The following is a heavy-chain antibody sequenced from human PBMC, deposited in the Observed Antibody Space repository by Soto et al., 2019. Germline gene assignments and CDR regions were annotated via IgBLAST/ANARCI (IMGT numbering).Heavy chain of an antibody. CDR3: ERDRQWLDWAFWFDP. CDR2: ISSSGSTI. CDR1: GFTFSDYY. Sequence: GGSLRLSCAASGFTFSDYYMSWIRQAPGKGLEWVSYISSSGSTIYYADSVKGRFTISRDNAKNSLYLQMNSLRAEDTAVYYCERDRQWLDWAFWFDPWGQGTLVTVSS. J-gene: IGHJ5*02. V-gene: IGHV3-11*01. D-gene: IGHD6-19*01.